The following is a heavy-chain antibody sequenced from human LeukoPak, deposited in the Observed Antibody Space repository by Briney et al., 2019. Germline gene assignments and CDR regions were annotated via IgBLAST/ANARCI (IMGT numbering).Heavy chain of an antibody. CDR3: AKDIVVVPAAIRGPNYYYGMDV. CDR1: GFTFSSYA. Sequence: GGSLRLSCAASGFTFSSYAMSWVRQAPGKVLEWVSAISGSGGSTYYADSVKGRFTISRDNSKNTLYLQMNSLRAEDTAVYYCAKDIVVVPAAIRGPNYYYGMDVWGKGTTVTVSS. CDR2: ISGSGGST. V-gene: IGHV3-23*01. D-gene: IGHD2-2*01. J-gene: IGHJ6*04.